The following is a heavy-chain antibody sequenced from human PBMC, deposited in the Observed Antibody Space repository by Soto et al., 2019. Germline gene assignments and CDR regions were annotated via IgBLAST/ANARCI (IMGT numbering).Heavy chain of an antibody. Sequence: QVQLVESGGGVVQPGRSLRLSCAASGFTFSSYGMDWVRQAPGKGLEWVAVISYDGSNKYYADSVKGRFTISRDNSKNTLYLQMNSLRAEDTAVYYCAKSPGQWLVHWFDPWGQGTLVTVSS. J-gene: IGHJ5*02. D-gene: IGHD6-19*01. V-gene: IGHV3-30*18. CDR3: AKSPGQWLVHWFDP. CDR2: ISYDGSNK. CDR1: GFTFSSYG.